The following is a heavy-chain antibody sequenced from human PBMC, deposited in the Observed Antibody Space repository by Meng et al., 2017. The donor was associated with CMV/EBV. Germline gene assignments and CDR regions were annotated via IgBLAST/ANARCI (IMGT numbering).Heavy chain of an antibody. D-gene: IGHD1-7*01. CDR3: ARGLGVELRDWFDY. CDR1: GFTFSSYG. Sequence: GGSLRLSCAASGFTFSSYGMHWVRQAPGKGLEWVAVIWYDGSNKYYADSVKGRFTISRDNSKNTLYLQMNSLRAEDTAVYYCARGLGVELRDWFDYWGQGTLVTVSS. V-gene: IGHV3-33*01. CDR2: IWYDGSNK. J-gene: IGHJ4*02.